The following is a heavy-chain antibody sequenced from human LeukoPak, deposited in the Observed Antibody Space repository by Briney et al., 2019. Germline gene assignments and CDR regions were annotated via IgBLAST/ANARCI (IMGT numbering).Heavy chain of an antibody. CDR2: IYYSGST. Sequence: PSETLSLTCTVSGGSIRSYYWSWIRQPPGKGLEWIGYIYYSGSTNYNPSLKSRVTMSVDTSKNQFSLKLTSVIAADTAVYYCARDLGFGPMVGGVISPWGQGTLVTVSS. V-gene: IGHV4-59*01. J-gene: IGHJ5*02. CDR3: ARDLGFGPMVGGVISP. CDR1: GGSIRSYY. D-gene: IGHD3-10*01.